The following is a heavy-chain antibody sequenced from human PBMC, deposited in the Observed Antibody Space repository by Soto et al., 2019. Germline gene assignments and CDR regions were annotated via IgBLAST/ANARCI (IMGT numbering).Heavy chain of an antibody. CDR1: GGSISSSSYY. D-gene: IGHD6-19*01. CDR3: PSHQPSSPQWLDY. V-gene: IGHV4-39*01. J-gene: IGHJ4*02. Sequence: QLQLQESGPGLVKPSETLSLTCTVSGGSISSSSYYWGWIRQPPGKGLEWIGSIYYSGSTYYNPSLKSRVTISVDTSKNQFSLKLSSVTAADTAVYYCPSHQPSSPQWLDYWGQGTLVTVSS. CDR2: IYYSGST.